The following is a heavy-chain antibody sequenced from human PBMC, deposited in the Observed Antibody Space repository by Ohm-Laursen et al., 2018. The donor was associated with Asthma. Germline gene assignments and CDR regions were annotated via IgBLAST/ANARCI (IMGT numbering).Heavy chain of an antibody. Sequence: ASVKVSCKASGYTFTDYYMHWVQQAPGKGLEWMGLVDPEDGETIYAEKFQGRVTITADTSTDTAYMELSSLRSEDTAVYYCATDPFIAARPSWGQGTLVTVSS. CDR2: VDPEDGET. J-gene: IGHJ4*02. CDR3: ATDPFIAARPS. V-gene: IGHV1-69-2*01. D-gene: IGHD6-6*01. CDR1: GYTFTDYY.